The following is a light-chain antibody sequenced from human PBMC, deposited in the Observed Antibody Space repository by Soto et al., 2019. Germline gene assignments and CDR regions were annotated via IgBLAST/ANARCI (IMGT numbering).Light chain of an antibody. CDR3: HQYNYWPGT. Sequence: IMTQSPATLSVSPGDRAILSCRASQGVNITLAWYQQKPGQAPRLLLYGASTRPTDIPARFSGSVSGTEVTRIISSLQPEAFAVYYCHQYNYWPGTFGQGTKLDIK. CDR1: QGVNIT. CDR2: GAS. J-gene: IGKJ2*01. V-gene: IGKV3-15*01.